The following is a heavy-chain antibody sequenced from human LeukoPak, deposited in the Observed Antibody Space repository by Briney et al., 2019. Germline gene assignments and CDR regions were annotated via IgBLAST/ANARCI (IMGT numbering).Heavy chain of an antibody. CDR1: GFTFSSYS. Sequence: GGSLRLSCAASGFTFSSYSMNWVRQAPGKGLEWVSSISSSSSYIYYADSVKGRFTISRDNAKNSLYLRMNSLRAEDTAVYYCARASNIVVVVAAHDAFDIWGQGTMVTVSS. CDR2: ISSSSSYI. D-gene: IGHD2-15*01. J-gene: IGHJ3*02. CDR3: ARASNIVVVVAAHDAFDI. V-gene: IGHV3-21*01.